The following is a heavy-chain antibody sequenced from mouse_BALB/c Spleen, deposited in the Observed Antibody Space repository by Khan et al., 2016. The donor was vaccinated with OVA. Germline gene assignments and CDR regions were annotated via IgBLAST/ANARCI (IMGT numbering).Heavy chain of an antibody. D-gene: IGHD2-10*01. CDR1: GYTFTSYV. CDR3: ARSTYYGNPYAMDY. CDR2: INPYNDGT. V-gene: IGHV1S136*01. J-gene: IGHJ4*01. Sequence: IQLVQSGPELVKPGASVKMSCKASGYTFTSYVMHWVKQKPGQGLEWIGYINPYNDGTKYNEKFKGKATLTSDKSPSTSYMELSSLTSEDSAVYYCARSTYYGNPYAMDYWGQGTSVTVSS.